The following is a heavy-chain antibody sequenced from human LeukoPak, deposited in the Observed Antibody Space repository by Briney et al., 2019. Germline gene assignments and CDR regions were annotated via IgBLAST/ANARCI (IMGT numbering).Heavy chain of an antibody. J-gene: IGHJ4*02. CDR2: IYYSGST. CDR3: ARYYYDSSGYDH. V-gene: IGHV4-59*01. CDR1: GGSTSSYY. Sequence: PSETLSLTCTVSGGSTSSYYWSWIRQPPGKGLEWIGYIYYSGSTNYNPSLKSRVTISVDTSKNQFSLKLSSVTAADTAVYYCARYYYDSSGYDHWGQGTLVTVSS. D-gene: IGHD3-22*01.